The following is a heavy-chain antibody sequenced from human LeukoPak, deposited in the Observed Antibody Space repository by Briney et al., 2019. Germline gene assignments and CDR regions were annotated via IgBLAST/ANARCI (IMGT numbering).Heavy chain of an antibody. CDR1: GFTFSTYG. CDR2: VSFDSNNL. Sequence: GGSLRLSCAASGFTFSTYGMHWVRQAPGKGLEWVAVVSFDSNNLYYADSVKGRFTISRDNAKNSLYLQMNSLRADDTAIYYCVRDGSGYDYWGQGTLVTVSS. CDR3: VRDGSGYDY. J-gene: IGHJ4*02. D-gene: IGHD6-19*01. V-gene: IGHV3-33*05.